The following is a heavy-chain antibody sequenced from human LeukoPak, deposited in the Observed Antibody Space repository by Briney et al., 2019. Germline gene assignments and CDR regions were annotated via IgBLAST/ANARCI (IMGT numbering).Heavy chain of an antibody. CDR3: ARGREAQPGATPPPPFWFDP. CDR1: GGSFSGYY. J-gene: IGHJ5*02. V-gene: IGHV4-34*01. D-gene: IGHD2-2*01. Sequence: SETLSLTCAVSGGSFSGYYWSWIRQPPGKGLEWIGEINHSGSTNYNPSLKSRVTISVDTSKNQFSLKLSSGTAADTAVYYCARGREAQPGATPPPPFWFDPWGQGTLVTVSS. CDR2: INHSGST.